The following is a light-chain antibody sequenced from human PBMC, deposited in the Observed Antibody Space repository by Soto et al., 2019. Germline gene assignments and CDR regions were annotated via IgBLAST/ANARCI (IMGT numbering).Light chain of an antibody. Sequence: EIVLTQSPGTLSLSPGERATLSCRTSQNVNSYLAWYQQKPGQAPRLLIYGASSRATGIPDRFSGSGSGTDFTLTISRLEPEDSAVYSCQQYGGTPSTFGQGTKLEIK. CDR3: QQYGGTPST. J-gene: IGKJ2*01. CDR1: QNVNSY. CDR2: GAS. V-gene: IGKV3-20*01.